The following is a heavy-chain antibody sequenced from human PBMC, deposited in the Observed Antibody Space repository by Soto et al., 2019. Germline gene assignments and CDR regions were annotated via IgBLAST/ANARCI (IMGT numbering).Heavy chain of an antibody. CDR3: ARDPQDYWRYFDN. CDR1: GFTFSDYY. V-gene: IGHV3-11*01. D-gene: IGHD1-1*01. J-gene: IGHJ4*02. CDR2: ISSSGSSI. Sequence: QVQLVESGGGLVKPGGSLRLSCAASGFTFSDYYMSWIRQAPGKGLEWVSYISSSGSSIYYADSVKGRFSISRDNAKNSLYLHMSSLRAEDTAVYYCARDPQDYWRYFDNWGRGTLVTVSS.